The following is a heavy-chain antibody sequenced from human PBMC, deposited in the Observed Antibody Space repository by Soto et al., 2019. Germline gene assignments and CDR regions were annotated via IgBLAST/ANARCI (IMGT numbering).Heavy chain of an antibody. CDR1: GFTFSSYG. V-gene: IGHV3-33*01. J-gene: IGHJ4*02. Sequence: QVQLVESGGGVVQPGRSLRLSCAASGFTFSSYGMHWVRQAPGKGLEWVAVIWYDGSNKYYADSVKGRFTISRDNSKNTLYLQMNSLRAEDTAVYYCASDIPYSGYDLVAGWVDYWGQGTLVTVSS. D-gene: IGHD5-12*01. CDR2: IWYDGSNK. CDR3: ASDIPYSGYDLVAGWVDY.